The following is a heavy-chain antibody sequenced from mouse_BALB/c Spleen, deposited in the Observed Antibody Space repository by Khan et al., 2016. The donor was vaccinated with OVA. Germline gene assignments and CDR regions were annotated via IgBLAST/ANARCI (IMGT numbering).Heavy chain of an antibody. D-gene: IGHD1-1*01. Sequence: EVQLQESGPGLVKPSQSRSLTCTVTGYSITSDYAWNWIRQFPGNKLEWMGFISYSGNTNYNPSLKSRISITRDTSENQFFLQLNSVTTEDTATYYCARVYGGDFDYWGQGTTLTVS. CDR3: ARVYGGDFDY. J-gene: IGHJ2*01. V-gene: IGHV3-2*02. CDR1: GYSITSDYA. CDR2: ISYSGNT.